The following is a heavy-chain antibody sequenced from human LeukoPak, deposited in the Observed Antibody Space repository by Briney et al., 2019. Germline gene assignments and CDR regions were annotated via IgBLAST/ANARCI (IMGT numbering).Heavy chain of an antibody. Sequence: SETLSLTCTVSGGSISSSYWSWIRQPPGKGLEWIGYIFYSGSTKYNPSLKSRVTISQDTSKNQFSLKLSSVTAADTAVYYCARHAGCSGASCYSGFPDYWGQGTLVTVSA. CDR1: GGSISSSY. J-gene: IGHJ4*02. CDR2: IFYSGST. D-gene: IGHD2-15*01. CDR3: ARHAGCSGASCYSGFPDY. V-gene: IGHV4-59*08.